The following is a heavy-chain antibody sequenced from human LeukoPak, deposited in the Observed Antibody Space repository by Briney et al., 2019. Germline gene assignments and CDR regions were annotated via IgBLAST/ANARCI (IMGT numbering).Heavy chain of an antibody. CDR1: GGSVSSGSYY. D-gene: IGHD3-22*01. J-gene: IGHJ3*02. V-gene: IGHV4-61*01. CDR2: IYYSGST. Sequence: KTSETLSLTCTVSGGSVSSGSYYWSWIRQPPGKGPEWIGYIYYSGSTNYNPSLKSRVTISVDTSKNQFSLKLSSVTAADAAVYYCARGDNYYDSSHDAFDIWGQGTMVTVSS. CDR3: ARGDNYYDSSHDAFDI.